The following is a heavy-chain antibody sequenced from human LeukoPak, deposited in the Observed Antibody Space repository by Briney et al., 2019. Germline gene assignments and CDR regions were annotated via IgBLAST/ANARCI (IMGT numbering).Heavy chain of an antibody. J-gene: IGHJ5*02. CDR1: GGSISSYY. D-gene: IGHD4-11*01. CDR2: IYYSGST. V-gene: IGHV4-59*08. Sequence: SETLSLTCTVSGGSISSYYWSWIRQPPGKGLEWIGYIYYSGSTNYNPSLKSRVTISVDTSKNQFSLKLSSVTAADTAVYYCARHRTTKASGLVFGWFDPWGQGTLVTVSS. CDR3: ARHRTTKASGLVFGWFDP.